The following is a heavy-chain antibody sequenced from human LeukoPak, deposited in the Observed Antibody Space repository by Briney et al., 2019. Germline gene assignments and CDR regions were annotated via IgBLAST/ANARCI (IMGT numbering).Heavy chain of an antibody. D-gene: IGHD5-12*01. Sequence: GGSLRLSCAASGFTFSSHVMSWFRQAPGKGLEWVSAISGSGGSTYYADSVKGRFTISRDNSKNTLYLQMNSLRAEDTAVYYCAKESGYNPGFDPWGQGTLVTVSS. V-gene: IGHV3-23*01. J-gene: IGHJ5*02. CDR3: AKESGYNPGFDP. CDR2: ISGSGGST. CDR1: GFTFSSHV.